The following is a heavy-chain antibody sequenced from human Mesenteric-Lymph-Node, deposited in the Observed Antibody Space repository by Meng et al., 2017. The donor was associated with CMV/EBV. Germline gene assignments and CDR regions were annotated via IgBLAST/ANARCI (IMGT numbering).Heavy chain of an antibody. J-gene: IGHJ3*02. D-gene: IGHD3-16*01. Sequence: SETLSLTGAVSGGSISSSNWWSWVRQPPGKGMQWIGEVYHNGRTNYSPSLSGRVTLSVDKSTNQFSLRMTSVTAADTAVYYCAREQGGGIGAFDIWGQGTTVTVSS. CDR1: GGSISSSNW. CDR3: AREQGGGIGAFDI. CDR2: VYHNGRT. V-gene: IGHV4-4*02.